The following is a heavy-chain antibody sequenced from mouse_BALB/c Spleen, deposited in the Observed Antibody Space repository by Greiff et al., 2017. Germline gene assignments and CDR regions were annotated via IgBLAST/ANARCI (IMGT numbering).Heavy chain of an antibody. Sequence: EVKLQESGPELVKPGASVKISCKASGYSFTGYFMNWVMQSHGKSLEWIGRINPYNGDTFYNQKFKGKATLTVDKSSSTAHMELRSLASEDSAVYYCARGGNYYGSGGFAYWGQGTLVTVSA. CDR1: GYSFTGYF. CDR3: ARGGNYYGSGGFAY. J-gene: IGHJ3*01. D-gene: IGHD1-1*01. CDR2: INPYNGDT. V-gene: IGHV1-20*02.